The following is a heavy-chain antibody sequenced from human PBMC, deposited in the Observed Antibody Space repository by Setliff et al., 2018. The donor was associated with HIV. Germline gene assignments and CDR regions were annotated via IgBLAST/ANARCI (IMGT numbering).Heavy chain of an antibody. J-gene: IGHJ4*01. D-gene: IGHD6-19*01. V-gene: IGHV1-46*01. Sequence: ASVKVSCKASGYTFTRYFMHCVRQAPGQGLEWLGMINPSGGSTWYAQKFQGRVTMTGDTSTNTLYMELSSLRSEDTAVYYCARNQGDSSGWYAGDYWGRGTLVTVSS. CDR3: ARNQGDSSGWYAGDY. CDR1: GYTFTRYF. CDR2: INPSGGST.